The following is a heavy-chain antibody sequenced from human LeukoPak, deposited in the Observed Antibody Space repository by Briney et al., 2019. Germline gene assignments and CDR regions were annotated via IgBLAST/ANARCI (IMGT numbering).Heavy chain of an antibody. CDR3: ARGQQLVPWGVDY. V-gene: IGHV1-2*02. CDR2: INPNSGGT. CDR1: GYTFTGYY. D-gene: IGHD6-13*01. Sequence: GASVKVSCKASGYTFTGYYIHWVRQAPGQGLEWMGWINPNSGGTNYAQKFQGRVTMTRDTSISTAYMELSRLRSDDTAVYYCARGQQLVPWGVDYWGQGTLVTVSS. J-gene: IGHJ4*02.